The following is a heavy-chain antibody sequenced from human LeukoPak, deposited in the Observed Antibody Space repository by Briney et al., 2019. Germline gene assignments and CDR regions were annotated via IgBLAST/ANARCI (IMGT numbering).Heavy chain of an antibody. J-gene: IGHJ4*02. CDR3: ARATKYWDVLDY. V-gene: IGHV1-69*04. CDR1: GGTFSSYA. CDR2: IIPILGIA. D-gene: IGHD1-26*01. Sequence: EASVKVSCKASGGTFSSYAISWVRQAPGQGLEWMGRIIPILGIANYAQKFQGRVTITADKSTSTAYMELSSLRPEDTAVYYCARATKYWDVLDYWGQGTLVTVSS.